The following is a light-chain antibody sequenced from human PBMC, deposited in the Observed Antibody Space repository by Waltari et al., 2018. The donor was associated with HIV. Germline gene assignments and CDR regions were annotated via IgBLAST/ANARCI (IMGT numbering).Light chain of an antibody. V-gene: IGLV3-27*01. CDR2: KDT. J-gene: IGLJ2*01. CDR3: YSVADHNVI. CDR1: ILAKKY. Sequence: YELTQPSSVSVSPGQTATITCSGEILAKKYGRWLQQRPGQAPIVVVHKDTERPAGIPERFSGSNSGTTITLTISGARVEDEGDYFCYSVADHNVIFGGGTKLTVL.